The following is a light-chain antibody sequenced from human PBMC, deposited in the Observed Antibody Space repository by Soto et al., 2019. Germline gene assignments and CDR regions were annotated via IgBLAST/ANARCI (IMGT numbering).Light chain of an antibody. J-gene: IGKJ2*01. CDR2: DAS. Sequence: EIVLTQSPATLSLSPGERATLSCRASQSVSSYLAWYQQKPGQAPRLLIYDASNRATGIPARFRGSGSGTDFTLTISSLEPDDFAVYYCQQRSNWPPMYTFGQGTKLEIK. V-gene: IGKV3-11*01. CDR3: QQRSNWPPMYT. CDR1: QSVSSY.